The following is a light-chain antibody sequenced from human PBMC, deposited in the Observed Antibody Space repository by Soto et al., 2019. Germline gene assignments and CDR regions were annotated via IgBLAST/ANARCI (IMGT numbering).Light chain of an antibody. V-gene: IGKV1-5*03. J-gene: IGKJ1*01. CDR1: QSISSW. CDR3: QQYNSYST. Sequence: DIQMTQSPSTLSASVGDRVTITCRASQSISSWLAWYQQKPGKAPKLLIYNASSLESGVTSRFSGSGSGTDFTLTISSLQPDDFDTYYCQQYNSYSTFGQGTKVEIE. CDR2: NAS.